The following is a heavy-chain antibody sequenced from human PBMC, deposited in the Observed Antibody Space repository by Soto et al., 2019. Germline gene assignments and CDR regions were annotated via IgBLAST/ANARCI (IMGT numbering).Heavy chain of an antibody. Sequence: QVQLVESGGGVVQSGRSLRLSCEASGFTFSTYGMHWVRQAPGKGLEWVALIWYDGSNEYYADSVKGRFTISKDNSKNTLYLQMIGLRVEDTAVYYCARETNGGSFDIWGQGAMVTVSS. V-gene: IGHV3-33*01. D-gene: IGHD2-8*01. J-gene: IGHJ3*02. CDR3: ARETNGGSFDI. CDR1: GFTFSTYG. CDR2: IWYDGSNE.